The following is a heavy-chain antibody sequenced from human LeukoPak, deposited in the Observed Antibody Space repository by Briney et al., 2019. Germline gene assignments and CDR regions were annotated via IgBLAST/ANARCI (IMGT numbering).Heavy chain of an antibody. CDR3: AKDQHIVVVTAIHGKTRVHNWFDP. CDR2: ISYDGSNK. J-gene: IGHJ5*02. Sequence: PGGSLRLSCAASGFTFSSYGMHWVRQAPGKGLGWVAVISYDGSNKYYADSVKGRFTISRDNSKNTLYLQMNSLRAEDTAVYYCAKDQHIVVVTAIHGKTRVHNWFDPWGQGTLVTVSS. D-gene: IGHD2-21*02. CDR1: GFTFSSYG. V-gene: IGHV3-30*18.